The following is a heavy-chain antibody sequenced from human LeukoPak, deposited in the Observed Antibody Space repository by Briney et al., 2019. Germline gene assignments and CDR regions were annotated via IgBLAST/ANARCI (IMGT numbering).Heavy chain of an antibody. CDR2: INHSGST. J-gene: IGHJ3*02. CDR3: ARRIVKATNDAFDI. D-gene: IGHD1-26*01. V-gene: IGHV4-34*01. CDR1: GGSFSGYY. Sequence: SETLSLTCAVYGGSFSGYYWSWIRQPPGKGLEWIGEINHSGSTNYNPSLKSRVTLYVDTSKNQFSLKLSSVTAADTAVYYCARRIVKATNDAFDIWGQGTMVTVSS.